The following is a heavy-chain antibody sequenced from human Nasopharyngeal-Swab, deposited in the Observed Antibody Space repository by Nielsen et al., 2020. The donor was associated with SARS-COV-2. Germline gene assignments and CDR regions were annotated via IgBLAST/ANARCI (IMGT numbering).Heavy chain of an antibody. V-gene: IGHV3-30*18. J-gene: IGHJ4*02. CDR1: GFTFTDYA. CDR3: AKEGKFCSGSSCYYPFEY. D-gene: IGHD2-15*01. Sequence: GGSLRLSCAASGFTFTDYAMHWVRQAPGKGLEWVAYMSYDGSRQQYADSVTGRFTISRDTSKNTLLLEMNSLRPEDTAVYYCAKEGKFCSGSSCYYPFEYWGQGTLVTVSS. CDR2: MSYDGSRQ.